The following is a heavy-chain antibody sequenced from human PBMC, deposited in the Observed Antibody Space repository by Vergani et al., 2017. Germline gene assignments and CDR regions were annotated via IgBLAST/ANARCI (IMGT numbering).Heavy chain of an antibody. V-gene: IGHV3-9*01. Sequence: EVQPVESGGGLVQPGRSLRLSCAASGFTFDDYAMHWVRQAPGKGLEWVSGISWNSGSIGYADSVKGRFTISRDNAKNSLYLQMNSLRAEDTALYYCAKDMERFLEWLFPQAFDIWGQGTMVTVSS. CDR1: GFTFDDYA. CDR3: AKDMERFLEWLFPQAFDI. D-gene: IGHD3-3*01. J-gene: IGHJ3*02. CDR2: ISWNSGSI.